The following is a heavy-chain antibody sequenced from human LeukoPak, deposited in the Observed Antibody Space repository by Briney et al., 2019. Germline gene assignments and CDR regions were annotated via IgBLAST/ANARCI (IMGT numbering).Heavy chain of an antibody. CDR1: GGTFRSYV. D-gene: IGHD3-9*01. CDR3: ARVNDILTGYYMNYYYMDV. J-gene: IGHJ6*03. CDR2: IIPIFGTA. Sequence: SVKVSCKASGGTFRSYVISWVRQAPGQGLEWMGGIIPIFGTANYTQKFQGRVTITADESTSTAYMELSSLRSEDTAVYYCARVNDILTGYYMNYYYMDVWGKGTTVTISS. V-gene: IGHV1-69*13.